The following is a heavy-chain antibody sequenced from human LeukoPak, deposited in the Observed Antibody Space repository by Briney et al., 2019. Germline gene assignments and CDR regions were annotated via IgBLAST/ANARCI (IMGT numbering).Heavy chain of an antibody. J-gene: IGHJ6*02. CDR1: GFTVSGNY. Sequence: GGSLRLSCAASGFTVSGNYMSWVRQAPGKGLEWVSVIYSCGSTYYSDSVEGRFTIFRDNSKQTLYVHMNSLSAEDRAVYYCAARIPNYYYYGMDVWGQGTTVTVSS. V-gene: IGHV3-66*01. CDR2: IYSCGST. D-gene: IGHD1-14*01. CDR3: AARIPNYYYYGMDV.